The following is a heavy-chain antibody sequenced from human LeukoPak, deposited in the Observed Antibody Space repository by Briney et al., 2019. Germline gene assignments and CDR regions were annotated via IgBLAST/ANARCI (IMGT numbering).Heavy chain of an antibody. D-gene: IGHD2-2*02. CDR2: ISSSSSTI. V-gene: IGHV3-48*04. CDR3: ARDGTYCSSTSCYTGMDY. CDR1: GFTFSSYS. Sequence: PGGSLRLSCAASGFTFSSYSMNWVRQAPGKGPEWVSYISSSSSTIYYADSVKGRFTISRDNAKNSLYLQMNSLRAEDTAVYYCARDGTYCSSTSCYTGMDYWGQGTLVTVSS. J-gene: IGHJ4*02.